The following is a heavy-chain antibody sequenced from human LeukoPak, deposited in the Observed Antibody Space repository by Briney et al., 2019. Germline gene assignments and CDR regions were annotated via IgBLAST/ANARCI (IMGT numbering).Heavy chain of an antibody. V-gene: IGHV3-11*05. Sequence: GGSLRLSCAASGFTFSDSYMSWIRQAAGKGLEWVSFISSTSSHTNYADSVKGRFTISRDNAKNSLYLQMNSLRAEDTALYYCARVSSSWYFWYFDLWGRGTLVTVSS. J-gene: IGHJ2*01. D-gene: IGHD6-13*01. CDR3: ARVSSSWYFWYFDL. CDR1: GFTFSDSY. CDR2: ISSTSSHT.